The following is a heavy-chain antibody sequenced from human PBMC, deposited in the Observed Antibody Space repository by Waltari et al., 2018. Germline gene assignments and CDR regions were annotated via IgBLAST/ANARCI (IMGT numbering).Heavy chain of an antibody. D-gene: IGHD3-3*01. CDR1: GFTFTSSA. CDR2: LVVGSGNT. CDR3: AASPLGPRYDFWSGYLPNYYYYYMDV. J-gene: IGHJ6*03. Sequence: QMQLVQSGPEVKKPGTSVKVSCKASGFTFTSSAVQWVRQARGQRLEWIGWLVVGSGNTNYAQKFQERVTITRDMSTSTAYMELSSLRSEDTAVYYCAASPLGPRYDFWSGYLPNYYYYYMDVWGKGTTVTVSS. V-gene: IGHV1-58*01.